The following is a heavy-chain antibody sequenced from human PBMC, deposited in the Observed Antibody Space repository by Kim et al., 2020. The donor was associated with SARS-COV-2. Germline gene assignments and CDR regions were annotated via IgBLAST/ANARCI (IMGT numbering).Heavy chain of an antibody. CDR3: ARGYCSGGSCYSGLELFDY. D-gene: IGHD2-15*01. Sequence: GRFTISRDNSKNTLYLQMNSLRAEDTAVYYCARGYCSGGSCYSGLELFDYWGQGTLVTVSS. V-gene: IGHV3-30*01. J-gene: IGHJ4*02.